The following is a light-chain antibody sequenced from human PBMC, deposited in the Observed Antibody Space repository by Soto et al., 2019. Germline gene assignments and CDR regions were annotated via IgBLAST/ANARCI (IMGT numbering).Light chain of an antibody. J-gene: IGKJ4*01. CDR3: QQYDHLPLT. V-gene: IGKV1-33*01. CDR1: QNIRNY. CDR2: DAS. Sequence: DFQMTQSPSSLSASVGDRVTTTCQASQNIRNYLNWYQQKPGKAPKLLIYDASNLETGVPSRFSGSGSGTDFTFTISSLQPEDIATYYCQQYDHLPLTFGGGTKVEI.